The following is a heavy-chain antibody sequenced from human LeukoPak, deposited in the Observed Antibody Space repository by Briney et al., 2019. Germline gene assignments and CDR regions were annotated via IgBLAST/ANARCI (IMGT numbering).Heavy chain of an antibody. CDR1: GGSFSGYY. J-gene: IGHJ4*02. D-gene: IGHD3-22*01. CDR3: ARRRYDSSGYCFDY. Sequence: SETLSLTCAVYGGSFSGYYRSWIRQPPGKGLEWIGEINHSGSTNYNPSLKGRVTISVDTSKNQFSLKLSSVTAADTAVYYCARRRYDSSGYCFDYWGQGTLVTVSS. CDR2: INHSGST. V-gene: IGHV4-34*01.